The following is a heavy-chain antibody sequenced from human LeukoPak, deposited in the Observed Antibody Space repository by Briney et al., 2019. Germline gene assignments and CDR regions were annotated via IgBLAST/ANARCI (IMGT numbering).Heavy chain of an antibody. V-gene: IGHV4-59*01. CDR2: IYYSGST. J-gene: IGHJ3*02. D-gene: IGHD1-26*01. CDR1: GGSISSYY. CDR3: ARVTGSHAFDI. Sequence: PSETLSLTCTVSGGSISSYYWSWIRQPPGKGLEWIGYIYYSGSTNYNPSLKSRVTISVDTSKNQFSLKLSSVTAADTAVYYCARVTGSHAFDIWGQGIMVTVSS.